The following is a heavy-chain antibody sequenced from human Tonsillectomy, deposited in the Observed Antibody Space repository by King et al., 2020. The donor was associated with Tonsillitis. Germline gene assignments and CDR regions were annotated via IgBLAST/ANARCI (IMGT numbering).Heavy chain of an antibody. CDR2: IYYSGST. Sequence: LQLQESGPGLVKPSETLSLTCTVSGGSISSSSYYWGWIRQPPGKGLEWIGSIYYSGSTYYNPSLKSRVTISVDTSKNQFSLKLSSVTAADTAVYYCASSEAYSSGWPNAFDIWGQETMVTVSS. J-gene: IGHJ3*02. CDR3: ASSEAYSSGWPNAFDI. D-gene: IGHD6-19*01. CDR1: GGSISSSSYY. V-gene: IGHV4-39*01.